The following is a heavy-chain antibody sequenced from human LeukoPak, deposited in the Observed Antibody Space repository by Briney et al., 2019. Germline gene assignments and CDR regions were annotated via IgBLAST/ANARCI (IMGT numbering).Heavy chain of an antibody. CDR3: ARHRSTTVTTGLDY. CDR2: IYYSGST. D-gene: IGHD4-17*01. Sequence: SETLSLTCTVSGGSISSSSYYWGWLRQPPGKGLEWIGSIYYSGSTYYNPSLKSRVTISVDTSKNQFSLKLSSVTAADTAVYYCARHRSTTVTTGLDYWGQGTLVTVSS. V-gene: IGHV4-39*01. J-gene: IGHJ4*02. CDR1: GGSISSSSYY.